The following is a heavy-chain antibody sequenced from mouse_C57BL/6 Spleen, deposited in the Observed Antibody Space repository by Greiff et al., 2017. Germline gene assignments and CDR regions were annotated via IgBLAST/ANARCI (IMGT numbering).Heavy chain of an antibody. V-gene: IGHV10-1*01. Sequence: EVQVVESGGGLVQPKGSLKLSCAASGFSFNTYAMNWVRQAPGKGLEWVARIRSKSNNYATYYADSVKDRFTISRDDSESMLYLQMSNLTTEDTAMYYCVRHNYDYCYFDYWGQGTTLTVSS. J-gene: IGHJ2*01. CDR1: GFSFNTYA. CDR2: IRSKSNNYAT. D-gene: IGHD2-4*01. CDR3: VRHNYDYCYFDY.